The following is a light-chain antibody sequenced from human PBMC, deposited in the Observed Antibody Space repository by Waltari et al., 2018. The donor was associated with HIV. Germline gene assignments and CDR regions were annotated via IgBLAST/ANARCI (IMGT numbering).Light chain of an antibody. CDR3: SSYGGNSNVV. CDR1: SSDVGDYTY. V-gene: IGLV2-8*01. CDR2: EVN. J-gene: IGLJ2*01. Sequence: QSALTQPPSASGSPGQSVTISCTGTSSDVGDYTYVSWSQQHPGKAPKLMIFEVNNRSAWGPDRFSGSKAGMTASLTVSGLQAEDEAEDYCSSYGGNSNVVFGGGTKLTVL.